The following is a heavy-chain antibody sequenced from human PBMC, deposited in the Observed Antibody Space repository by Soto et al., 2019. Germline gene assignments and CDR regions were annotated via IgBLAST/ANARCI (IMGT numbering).Heavy chain of an antibody. Sequence: SETLSLTCAVSGGSISSSNWWRWVRQPPGKGLEWIGEIYHSGSTNYNPSLKTRVTISVDKSKNQFSLKLISVTAADTAVYYCARRVAAAGANWFDPWGQGTLVTVSS. CDR1: GGSISSSNW. CDR2: IYHSGST. CDR3: ARRVAAAGANWFDP. J-gene: IGHJ5*02. V-gene: IGHV4-4*02. D-gene: IGHD6-13*01.